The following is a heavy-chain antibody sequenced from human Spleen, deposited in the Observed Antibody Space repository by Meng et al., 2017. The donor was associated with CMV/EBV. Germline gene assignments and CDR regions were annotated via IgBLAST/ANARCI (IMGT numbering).Heavy chain of an antibody. Sequence: SETLSLTCTVSGGSISSYYWSWIRQPPGKGLEWIGYMYYSGSTNYNPSLKSRVTISVDTSENQFSLKLSSVTAADTAVYYCARGEDYYDSSGYYSCYFDYWGQGTLVTVSS. J-gene: IGHJ4*02. CDR3: ARGEDYYDSSGYYSCYFDY. V-gene: IGHV4-59*01. CDR2: MYYSGST. CDR1: GGSISSYY. D-gene: IGHD3-22*01.